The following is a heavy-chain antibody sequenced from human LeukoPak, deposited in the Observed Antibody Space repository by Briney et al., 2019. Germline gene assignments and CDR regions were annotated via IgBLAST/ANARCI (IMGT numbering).Heavy chain of an antibody. CDR1: GASISSYY. CDR2: IYIRGST. Sequence: SETLTLTCRVSGASISSYYWNWIRQPPGKGLEWIGNIYIRGSTNYNPSLKSRVTISPDTSKDQFSLKLTSVTAADTAFYYCAKDWELGSWGQGTLVTVSS. V-gene: IGHV4-59*01. J-gene: IGHJ5*02. D-gene: IGHD1-26*01. CDR3: AKDWELGS.